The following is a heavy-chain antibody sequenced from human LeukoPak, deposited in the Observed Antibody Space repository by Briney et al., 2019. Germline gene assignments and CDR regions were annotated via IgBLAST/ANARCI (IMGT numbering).Heavy chain of an antibody. CDR1: GGSISGYF. CDR3: VRQPYISGAYYFDY. D-gene: IGHD3-22*01. J-gene: IGHJ4*02. Sequence: SETLSLTCTVSGGSISGYFWSWLRPPPEKGLEWIGYIFQTGYTVYNPSLQSRVTMSVDMSKNQFSLQLPSVTAADPAIYYCVRQPYISGAYYFDYGGQGTLVTVSS. V-gene: IGHV4-59*08. CDR2: IFQTGYT.